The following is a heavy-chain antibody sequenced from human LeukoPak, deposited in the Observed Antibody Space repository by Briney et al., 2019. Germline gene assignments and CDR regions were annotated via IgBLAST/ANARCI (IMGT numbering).Heavy chain of an antibody. CDR1: GGTFSNYA. Sequence: ASVKVSCKASGGTFSNYALSWVRQAPGQGLEWMGRIIPILGLAKFAQKFQGRSTIIADKSTSTAYMELSSLRSEDTAVYYCARDKLGYCSGGSCYFDFWGQGTLVTVSS. CDR2: IIPILGLA. V-gene: IGHV1-69*04. J-gene: IGHJ4*02. CDR3: ARDKLGYCSGGSCYFDF. D-gene: IGHD2-15*01.